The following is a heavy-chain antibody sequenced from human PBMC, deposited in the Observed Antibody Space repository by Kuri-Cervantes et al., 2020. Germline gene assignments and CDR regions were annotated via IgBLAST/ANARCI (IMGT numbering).Heavy chain of an antibody. CDR3: ARVHSNSYSFFDS. J-gene: IGHJ4*02. V-gene: IGHV4-59*01. CDR1: VDSISSYF. D-gene: IGHD2-15*01. CDR2: IYNNGST. Sequence: SETLSLTCTVSVDSISSYFWSWIRQPPGKGLEWIGYIYNNGSTNYNPSLKSRVTISADTSKNQFSLKLSSVTAADTAVYYCARVHSNSYSFFDSWGQGTLVTVSS.